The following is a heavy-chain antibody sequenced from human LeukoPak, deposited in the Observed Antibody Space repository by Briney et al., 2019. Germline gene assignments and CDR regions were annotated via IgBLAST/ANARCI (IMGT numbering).Heavy chain of an antibody. CDR3: ARDSGGCSGTSCYRGDWFDP. J-gene: IGHJ5*02. CDR2: ISYDGSNK. CDR1: GFTFSSYA. Sequence: GRSLRLSCAASGFTFSSYAMHWVRQAPGKGLEWVAVISYDGSNKYYADSVKGRFTISRDNSKNTLYLQMNSLRAEDTAVYYCARDSGGCSGTSCYRGDWFDPWGQGTLVTVSS. D-gene: IGHD2-2*02. V-gene: IGHV3-30*04.